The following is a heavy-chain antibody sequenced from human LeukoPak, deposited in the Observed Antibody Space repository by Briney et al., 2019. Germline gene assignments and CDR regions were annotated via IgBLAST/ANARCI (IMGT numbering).Heavy chain of an antibody. D-gene: IGHD3-10*01. V-gene: IGHV4-30-4*01. CDR1: GGSISSADYC. CDR2: ICYSGST. J-gene: IGHJ4*02. Sequence: SQTLSLTCTVSGGSISSADYCWTWIRQPPGKGLEWIGNICYSGSTYYIPSLKSRLTISLDTSMNQFSLNLSSVTAADTAVYYCAAILMVSGNYSIDYWGQGTLVTVSS. CDR3: AAILMVSGNYSIDY.